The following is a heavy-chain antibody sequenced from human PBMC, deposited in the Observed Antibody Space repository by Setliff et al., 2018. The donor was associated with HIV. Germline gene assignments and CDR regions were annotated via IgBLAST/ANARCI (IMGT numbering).Heavy chain of an antibody. CDR3: AREVTLRVYGDYAQYHYYMDV. CDR1: SGSISSHY. D-gene: IGHD4-17*01. Sequence: SETLSLTCTVSSGSISSHYWSWIRQPPGKGLEWIGYISNTGNINYNPSLKSRVTISLDTSKKQVSLRLTSLTAADTAVYYCAREVTLRVYGDYAQYHYYMDVWGKGTTVTVSS. V-gene: IGHV4-59*11. J-gene: IGHJ6*03. CDR2: ISNTGNI.